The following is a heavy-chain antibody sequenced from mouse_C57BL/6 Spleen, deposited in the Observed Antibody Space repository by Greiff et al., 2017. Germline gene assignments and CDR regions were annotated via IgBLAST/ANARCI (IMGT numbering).Heavy chain of an antibody. CDR1: GYTFTSYW. Sequence: QVQLQQPGAELVRPGTSVKLSCKASGYTFTSYWMHWVKQRPGQGLEWIGEIDPSDSYTNYNQKFKGKATLTVDTSSSTAYMQLSSLPSEDSTVYDCASYGSSHYAMDYWGQGTSVTVSS. CDR2: IDPSDSYT. CDR3: ASYGSSHYAMDY. V-gene: IGHV1-59*01. D-gene: IGHD1-1*01. J-gene: IGHJ4*01.